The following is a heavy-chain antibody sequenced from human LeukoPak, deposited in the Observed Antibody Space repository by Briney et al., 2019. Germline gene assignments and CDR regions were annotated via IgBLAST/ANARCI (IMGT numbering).Heavy chain of an antibody. Sequence: SETLSLTCAVYGGSFSGYYWNWIRQPPGKGLEWIGEINNSGSTNYNPSLKSRVTISRDTSKNQFSLKLSSVTAADTAVCYCARGRAFFDWGQGTLVTVSS. CDR2: INNSGST. D-gene: IGHD3-3*02. CDR3: ARGRAFFD. V-gene: IGHV4-34*01. CDR1: GGSFSGYY. J-gene: IGHJ4*02.